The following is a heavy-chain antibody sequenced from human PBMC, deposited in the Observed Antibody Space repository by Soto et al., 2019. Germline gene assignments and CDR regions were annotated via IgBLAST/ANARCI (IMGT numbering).Heavy chain of an antibody. V-gene: IGHV4-30-4*08. CDR1: GGSISSGDNY. Sequence: NPSETLSLTCTVSGGSISSGDNYWSWIRQPPGKGLEWIGYIFYSDNTFYNPSLESRVTMSLDTSKNQFSLKLNSVTAADTAVYYCATRKIGYNYWYFDLWGRGTLVTVSS. D-gene: IGHD5-12*01. J-gene: IGHJ2*01. CDR3: ATRKIGYNYWYFDL. CDR2: IFYSDNT.